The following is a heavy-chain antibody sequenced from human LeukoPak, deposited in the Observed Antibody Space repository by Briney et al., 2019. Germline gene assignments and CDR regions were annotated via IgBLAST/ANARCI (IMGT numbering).Heavy chain of an antibody. CDR1: GGSISSGGYY. J-gene: IGHJ6*02. D-gene: IGHD2-15*01. CDR2: IYYSGST. CDR3: ARDPAGGRGYYYYGMDV. Sequence: SETLSLTCTVSGGSISSGGYYWSWIRQHPGKGLEWIGYIYYSGSTYYNPSLKSRVTISVDTSKNQFSLKLSSVTAADTAVYYCARDPAGGRGYYYYGMDVWGQGTTVTVSS. V-gene: IGHV4-31*03.